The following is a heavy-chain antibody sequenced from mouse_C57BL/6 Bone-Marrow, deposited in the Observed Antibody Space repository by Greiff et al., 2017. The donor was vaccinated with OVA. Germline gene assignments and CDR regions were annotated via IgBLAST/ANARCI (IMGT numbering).Heavy chain of an antibody. D-gene: IGHD1-1*01. V-gene: IGHV5-6*02. CDR2: ISSGGSYT. CDR1: GFTFSSYG. Sequence: DVMLVESGGDLVKPGGSLKLSCAASGFTFSSYGMSWVRQTPDKRLEWVATISSGGSYTYYPDSVKGRFTISRDNAKNTLYLQMSSLKSEDTAMYYCARHDHPCSSSTWFAYWGQGTLVTVSA. J-gene: IGHJ3*01. CDR3: ARHDHPCSSSTWFAY.